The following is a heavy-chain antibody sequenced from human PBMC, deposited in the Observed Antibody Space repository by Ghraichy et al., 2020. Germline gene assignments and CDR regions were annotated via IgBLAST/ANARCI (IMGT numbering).Heavy chain of an antibody. CDR2: IYYSGST. Sequence: SETLSLTCTVSGGSISSYYWSWIRQPPGKGLEWIGYIYYSGSTNYNPSLKSRVTISVDTSKNQFSLKLSSVTAADTAVYYCASGLHTRLDYWGQGTLVTVSS. D-gene: IGHD2-2*02. CDR1: GGSISSYY. CDR3: ASGLHTRLDY. J-gene: IGHJ4*02. V-gene: IGHV4-59*01.